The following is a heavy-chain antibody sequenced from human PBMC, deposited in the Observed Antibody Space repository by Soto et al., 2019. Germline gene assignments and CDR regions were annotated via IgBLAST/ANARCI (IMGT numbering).Heavy chain of an antibody. Sequence: QVHLVQSGVEVKTPGASVKVSCQASGYTFLTYDISCVRQAPGQGLEWTGRIRTYRGDTKYAQKFQGRVTMTAETCTTTAYLGLRSRRSDDTAVYYCARQDGPRTSENWFDPWGKGTLVTVSS. D-gene: IGHD4-17*01. CDR3: ARQDGPRTSENWFDP. J-gene: IGHJ5*02. CDR2: IRTYRGDT. V-gene: IGHV1-18*01. CDR1: GYTFLTYD.